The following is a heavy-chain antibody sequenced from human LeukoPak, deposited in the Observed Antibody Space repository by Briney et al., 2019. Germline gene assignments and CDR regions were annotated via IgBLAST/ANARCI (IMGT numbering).Heavy chain of an antibody. D-gene: IGHD5-18*01. Sequence: GGSLRLSCAASGFTFSSYAMSWVRQAPGKGLEWVSYISSSGSTIYYADSVKGRFTISRDNAKNSLYLQMNSLRAEDTAVYYCARERSGGYSYGPTYYYYGMDVWGQGTTVTVSS. CDR3: ARERSGGYSYGPTYYYYGMDV. CDR1: GFTFSSYA. J-gene: IGHJ6*02. V-gene: IGHV3-48*03. CDR2: ISSSGSTI.